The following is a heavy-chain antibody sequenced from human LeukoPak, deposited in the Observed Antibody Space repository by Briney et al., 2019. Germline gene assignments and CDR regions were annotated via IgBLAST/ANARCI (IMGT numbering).Heavy chain of an antibody. D-gene: IGHD2-8*01. CDR2: VSLSGLT. CDR1: GVSITITNW. J-gene: IGHJ4*02. CDR3: SRENGAFSPFGY. V-gene: IGHV4-4*02. Sequence: PSGTLSLTCGVSGVSITITNWGSWFRQPPGQGLEWIGEVSLSGLTNYNPSLNSRVIMALDTSENHLSLNLTSVTAADTAVYYCSRENGAFSPFGYWGQGTLVTVPS.